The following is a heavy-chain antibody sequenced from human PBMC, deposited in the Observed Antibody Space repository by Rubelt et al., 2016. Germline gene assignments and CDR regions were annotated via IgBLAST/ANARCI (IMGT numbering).Heavy chain of an antibody. CDR2: EWYDGSYE. V-gene: IGHV3-33*01. Sequence: GKGLEWVAVEWYDGSYEYYADSVKGRFTISRDNSKNTLFLQMNSLRAEDTAVYYCARDLGYSSSWYGGMPLHYYYYGMDVWGQGTTVTVSS. CDR3: ARDLGYSSSWYGGMPLHYYYYGMDV. J-gene: IGHJ6*02. D-gene: IGHD6-13*01.